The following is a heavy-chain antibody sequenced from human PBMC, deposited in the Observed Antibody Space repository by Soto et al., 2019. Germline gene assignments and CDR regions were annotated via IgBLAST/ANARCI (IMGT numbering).Heavy chain of an antibody. V-gene: IGHV1-69*01. J-gene: IGHJ6*02. D-gene: IGHD6-6*01. CDR3: ARVRVPRLVFNYGMDV. CDR2: IIPIFGTA. CDR1: GGTFSSYA. Sequence: QVQLVQSGAEVKKPGSSVKVSCKASGGTFSSYAISWVRQAPGQGLEWMGGIIPIFGTANYAQKFQGRVTITADESTSTAYMELSSLISEDTAVYYCARVRVPRLVFNYGMDVWGQGTTVTVSS.